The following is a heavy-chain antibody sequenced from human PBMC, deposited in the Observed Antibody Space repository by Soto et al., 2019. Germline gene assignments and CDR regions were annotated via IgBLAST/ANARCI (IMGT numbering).Heavy chain of an antibody. CDR1: GFTFSSYS. CDR3: VGDQDVHTPMVHGNY. V-gene: IGHV3-48*02. D-gene: IGHD5-18*01. J-gene: IGHJ4*02. Sequence: EVPLVESGGGLVQPGESLRLSFTASGFTFSSYSMNWVRQAPGKGLEWLSYISSSKTTYADSVKGRFTISRDNAKNSVDLQMNSLRDEDTAVYYCVGDQDVHTPMVHGNYWGRGTRVTVSS. CDR2: ISSSKTT.